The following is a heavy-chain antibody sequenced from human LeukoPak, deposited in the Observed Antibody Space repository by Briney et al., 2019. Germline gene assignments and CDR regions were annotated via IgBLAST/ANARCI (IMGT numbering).Heavy chain of an antibody. J-gene: IGHJ4*02. CDR2: ISSSSNTI. CDR1: GFTFSNYS. V-gene: IGHV3-48*01. CDR3: ARDFGARGWLDY. D-gene: IGHD6-19*01. Sequence: GGSLRLSCAASGFTFSNYSMNWVRQAPGKGLEWVSYISSSSNTIYYADSVKGRFTISRDNAQNLLYLQMNSLRAEDTAVYYCARDFGARGWLDYWGQGTLVTVSS.